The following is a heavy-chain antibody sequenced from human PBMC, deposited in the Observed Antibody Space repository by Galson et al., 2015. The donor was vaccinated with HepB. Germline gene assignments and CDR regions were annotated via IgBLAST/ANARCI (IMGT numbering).Heavy chain of an antibody. CDR3: ARGIAAAGIAEYFQH. V-gene: IGHV1-3*01. CDR1: GYTFTSYA. CDR2: INAGNGNT. Sequence: SVKVSCKASGYTFTSYAMHWVRQAPGQRLEWMGWINAGNGNTKYSQKFQGRVTITRDTSASTAYMELSSLRSEDTAVYYCARGIAAAGIAEYFQHWGQGTLVTVSS. J-gene: IGHJ1*01. D-gene: IGHD6-13*01.